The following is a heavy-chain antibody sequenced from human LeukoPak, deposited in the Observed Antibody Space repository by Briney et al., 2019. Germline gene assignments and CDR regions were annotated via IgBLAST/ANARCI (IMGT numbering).Heavy chain of an antibody. V-gene: IGHV3-13*01. CDR3: ARISTSGAFDY. CDR1: GFSFSGYD. CDR2: IGTAGDT. D-gene: IGHD4/OR15-4a*01. J-gene: IGHJ4*02. Sequence: GGTLTLSCAASGFSFSGYDMHWVRQATGKGLEWISAIGTAGDTYYQRSVKGRFTISRENAKNSLYLQMTSLRAGDTAVYYCARISTSGAFDYWGQGTLVTVSS.